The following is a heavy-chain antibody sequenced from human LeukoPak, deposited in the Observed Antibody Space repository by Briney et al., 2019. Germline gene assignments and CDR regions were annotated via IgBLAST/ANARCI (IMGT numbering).Heavy chain of an antibody. D-gene: IGHD6-13*01. Sequence: SETLSLTCTVSGGSISSYYWSWIRQPAGKGLEWVGRIYTSGSTNYNPSLKSRVTMSVDTSKNQFSLKLRSVTAADTAVYYCAREPYSSSWNNWFDPWGQGTLVTVSS. CDR2: IYTSGST. CDR1: GGSISSYY. J-gene: IGHJ5*02. CDR3: AREPYSSSWNNWFDP. V-gene: IGHV4-4*07.